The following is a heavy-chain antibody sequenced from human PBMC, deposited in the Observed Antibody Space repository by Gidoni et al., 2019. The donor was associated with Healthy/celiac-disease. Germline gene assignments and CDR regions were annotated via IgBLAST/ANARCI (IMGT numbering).Heavy chain of an antibody. Sequence: QVQLVESGGGVVQPGRSLRLSCAASGFTFSSYCMHWVRQAPGKGLEWVAVRWYDGSNTYYADSVKGRFTSSRDNSKNTLYLQMNSLRAEDTAVYYCARDPTPYGSGSYSDYWGQGTLVTVSS. J-gene: IGHJ4*02. CDR1: GFTFSSYC. CDR2: RWYDGSNT. CDR3: ARDPTPYGSGSYSDY. D-gene: IGHD3-10*01. V-gene: IGHV3-33*01.